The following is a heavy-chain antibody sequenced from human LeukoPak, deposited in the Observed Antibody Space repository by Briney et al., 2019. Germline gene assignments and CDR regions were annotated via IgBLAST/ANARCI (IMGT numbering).Heavy chain of an antibody. V-gene: IGHV4-38-2*02. CDR1: GYSISSGYY. Sequence: SETLSLTCVVSGYSISSGYYWGWIRQSPGKGLEWIGSIYHSGSTYYNPSLKSRVTISVDTSKNQFSLKLSSVTAADTAVYFCARDQRHSYRKYFDPWSQGTLVSVSS. J-gene: IGHJ4*02. CDR2: IYHSGST. D-gene: IGHD6-25*01. CDR3: ARDQRHSYRKYFDP.